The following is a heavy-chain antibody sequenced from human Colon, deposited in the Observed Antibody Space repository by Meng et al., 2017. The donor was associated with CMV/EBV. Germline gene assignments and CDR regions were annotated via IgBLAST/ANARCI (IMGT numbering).Heavy chain of an antibody. Sequence: HGPRAESGPGLVKPSETLLLTCTVSGASITSYYWSWIRQPAGKGLEWIGRVYISGNTNYNPSLKSRVTMSIDTSKNQLSLNIRSVTAADTAVYYCARDSNLSGLAYWGQGTLVTVSS. CDR2: VYISGNT. J-gene: IGHJ4*02. CDR3: ARDSNLSGLAY. CDR1: GASITSYY. V-gene: IGHV4-4*07. D-gene: IGHD3-10*01.